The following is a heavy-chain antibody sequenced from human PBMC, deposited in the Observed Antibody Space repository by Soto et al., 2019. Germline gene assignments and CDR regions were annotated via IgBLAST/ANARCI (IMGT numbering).Heavy chain of an antibody. D-gene: IGHD1-7*01. J-gene: IGHJ5*02. CDR3: AKGGTGTNLWLDP. CDR1: GFTLSTYA. Sequence: LRLSCAASGFTLSTYAISWVRQAPGKGLEWISSIGDGDSGDTTAYADSVKGRFTVSRDYPKNTLYLQMNSLRDEDTAVCYCAKGGTGTNLWLDPWGQGTLVTVS. V-gene: IGHV3-23*01. CDR2: IGDGDSGDTT.